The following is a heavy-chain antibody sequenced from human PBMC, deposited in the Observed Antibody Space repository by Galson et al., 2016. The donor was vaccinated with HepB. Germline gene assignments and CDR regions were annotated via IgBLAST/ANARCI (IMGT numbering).Heavy chain of an antibody. CDR3: ARDGYDIFTGYYPGYYFDY. CDR2: IWYDGSNK. CDR1: GFTFSSYG. Sequence: SLRLSSAASGFTFSSYGMHWVRQAPGKGLEWVAVIWYDGSNKYYADSVKGRFTISRDNSKNTLYLQMNSLRAEDTAVYYCARDGYDIFTGYYPGYYFDYWGQGTLVTVSS. J-gene: IGHJ4*02. V-gene: IGHV3-33*01. D-gene: IGHD3-9*01.